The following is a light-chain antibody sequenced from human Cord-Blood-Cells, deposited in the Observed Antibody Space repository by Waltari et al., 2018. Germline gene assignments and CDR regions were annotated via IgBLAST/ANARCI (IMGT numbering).Light chain of an antibody. J-gene: IGKJ4*01. Sequence: MQRPDPLSVSAGDGATFSCRASQSVSSNLAWYQQKPGQAPRLLIYGASTRATGIPARFSGSGSGTEFTLTISSLQSEDFAVYYCQQYNNWLTFGGGTKVEIK. V-gene: IGKV3-15*01. CDR1: QSVSSN. CDR3: QQYNNWLT. CDR2: GAS.